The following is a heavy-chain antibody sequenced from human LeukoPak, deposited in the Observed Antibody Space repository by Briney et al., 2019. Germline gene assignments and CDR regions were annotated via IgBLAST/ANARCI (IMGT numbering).Heavy chain of an antibody. V-gene: IGHV4-59*04. J-gene: IGHJ4*02. D-gene: IGHD3-10*01. CDR1: GVTISSYY. CDR3: RQILWFGELLPPGY. CDR2: IYYSGST. Sequence: SETLSLTCSASGVTISSYYWSWIRQPPGKGLEWIGCIYYSGSTYYNPSLKSRLTISVDASKNQFSLQLSTVTAADDTALYYWRQILWFGELLPPGYWGQGTLVTVSS.